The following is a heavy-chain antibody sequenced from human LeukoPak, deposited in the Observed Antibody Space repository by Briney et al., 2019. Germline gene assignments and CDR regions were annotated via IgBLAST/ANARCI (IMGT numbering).Heavy chain of an antibody. V-gene: IGHV4-4*07. Sequence: SETLSLTCTVSGGSISSYYWGWLRQPAGKGLEWIGRIYTSGSTNYNPSLTSRGTMSVDTSKNQFSLKLSSVTAADTAVYYCARDLRRFSLYGPSFDYWGQGTLVTVSS. CDR3: ARDLRRFSLYGPSFDY. CDR1: GGSISSYY. D-gene: IGHD3-10*01. CDR2: IYTSGST. J-gene: IGHJ4*02.